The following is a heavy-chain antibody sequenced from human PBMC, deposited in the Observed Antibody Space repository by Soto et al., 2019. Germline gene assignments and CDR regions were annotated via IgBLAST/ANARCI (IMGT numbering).Heavy chain of an antibody. Sequence: PGGSLRLSCAASGFTFGGSAMHWVRQASGKGLEWVGHIRSKTNSYATAYAESVKGRFTISRDDSMNTAYLQMNSLKTEDTAVYFCTRQTDAVQWLVVPTDYLFDYWGQGTLVTVSS. CDR1: GFTFGGSA. CDR2: IRSKTNSYAT. J-gene: IGHJ4*02. CDR3: TRQTDAVQWLVVPTDYLFDY. V-gene: IGHV3-73*01. D-gene: IGHD6-19*01.